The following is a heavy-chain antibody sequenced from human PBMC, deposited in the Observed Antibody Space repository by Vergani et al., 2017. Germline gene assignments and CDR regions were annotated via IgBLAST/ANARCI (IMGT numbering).Heavy chain of an antibody. CDR1: GGSISSSSYF. D-gene: IGHD6-19*01. CDR2: IYYSGST. Sequence: QLQLQESGPGLVKPSETLSLTCTVSGGSISSSSYFWGWIRQPPGKGLEWIGSIYYSGSTYYNPSLKSRVTISVDTSKSQFSMKLSSVTAAGTSVYYCARLDGARIAVAGTRDDAFDIWGQGTMVTVSS. V-gene: IGHV4-39*01. CDR3: ARLDGARIAVAGTRDDAFDI. J-gene: IGHJ3*02.